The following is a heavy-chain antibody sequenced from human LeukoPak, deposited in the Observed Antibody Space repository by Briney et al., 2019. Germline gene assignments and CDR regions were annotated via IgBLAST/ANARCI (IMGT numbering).Heavy chain of an antibody. Sequence: PGGSLRLSCAASGFTFSSYEMNWVRQAPGKGLEWVSYISSSGSTIYYADSVKGRFTISRDNAKNSLYLQMNSLRAEDTAVYYCATYTAMDKFDYWGQGTLVTVSS. CDR1: GFTFSSYE. D-gene: IGHD5-18*01. V-gene: IGHV3-48*03. J-gene: IGHJ4*02. CDR3: ATYTAMDKFDY. CDR2: ISSSGSTI.